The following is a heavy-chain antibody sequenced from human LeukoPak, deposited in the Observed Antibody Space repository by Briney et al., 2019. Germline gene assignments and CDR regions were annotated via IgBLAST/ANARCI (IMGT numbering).Heavy chain of an antibody. D-gene: IGHD6-19*01. J-gene: IGHJ4*02. Sequence: ASVTVSCKASGYTFTRYGITLVRQAPGQGLEWMGWISAYNGNTNYAQKFQGRLTVTTDTSANTAYMELRSLRADDTAVYYCARGFFHGQCSGLTCFLLDSWGEGSLVTVSS. CDR1: GYTFTRYG. V-gene: IGHV1-18*01. CDR2: ISAYNGNT. CDR3: ARGFFHGQCSGLTCFLLDS.